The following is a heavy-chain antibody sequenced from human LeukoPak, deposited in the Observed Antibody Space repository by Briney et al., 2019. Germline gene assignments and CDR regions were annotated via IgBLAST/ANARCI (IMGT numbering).Heavy chain of an antibody. V-gene: IGHV3-9*01. CDR2: ISWNSGSI. CDR1: GFTFDDYA. J-gene: IGHJ2*01. CDR3: ARRYFDL. Sequence: GGSLRLSCAVSGFTFDDYAMHWVRQAPGKGLEWVSGISWNSGSIGYADSVKGRFTISRDNAKNSLYLQMNSLRAEDTAVYYCARRYFDLWGRGTLVTVSS.